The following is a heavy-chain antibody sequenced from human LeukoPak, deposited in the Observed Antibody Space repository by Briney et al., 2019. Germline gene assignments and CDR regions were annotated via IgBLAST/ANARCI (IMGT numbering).Heavy chain of an antibody. Sequence: SETLSLTCTVSGGSISSSSYYWGWIRQPPGKGLEWIGSIYYSGSTYYNPSLKSRVTISVDTSKNQFSLKLSSVTAADTAVYYCARVWMYYDYVWGSYRYPYYFDYWGQGTLVTVSS. D-gene: IGHD3-16*02. CDR1: GGSISSSSYY. CDR2: IYYSGST. CDR3: ARVWMYYDYVWGSYRYPYYFDY. J-gene: IGHJ4*02. V-gene: IGHV4-39*01.